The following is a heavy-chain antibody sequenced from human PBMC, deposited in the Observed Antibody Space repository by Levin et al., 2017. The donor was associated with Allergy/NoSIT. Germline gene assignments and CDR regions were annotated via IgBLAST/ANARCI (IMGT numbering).Heavy chain of an antibody. J-gene: IGHJ4*02. V-gene: IGHV1-2*02. D-gene: IGHD6-13*01. CDR1: GYTFTGYY. CDR2: INPNSGGT. Sequence: GASVKVSCKASGYTFTGYYMHWVRQAPGQGLEWMGWINPNSGGTNYAQKFQGRVTMTRDTSISTAYMELSRLRSDDTAVYYCAREEGIAAAHGGYWGQGTLVTVSS. CDR3: AREEGIAAAHGGY.